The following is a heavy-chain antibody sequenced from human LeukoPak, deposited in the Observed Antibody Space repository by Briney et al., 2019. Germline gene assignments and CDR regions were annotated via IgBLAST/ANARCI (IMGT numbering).Heavy chain of an antibody. V-gene: IGHV3-13*04. CDR2: IRTAGDT. CDR3: TRKRGGAFDI. CDR1: GFTFNTYD. J-gene: IGHJ3*02. Sequence: PGGSLRLSCAASGFTFNTYDIHWVRHATGKGLEWVSAIRTAGDTYYSGAVKGRFTISREDAKTSLYLQMNSPRVGDTAVYYCTRKRGGAFDIWGQGTMVTVSS.